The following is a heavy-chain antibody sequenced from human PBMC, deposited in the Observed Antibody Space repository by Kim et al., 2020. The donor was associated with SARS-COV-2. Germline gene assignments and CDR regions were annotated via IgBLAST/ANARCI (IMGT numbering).Heavy chain of an antibody. V-gene: IGHV1-18*01. CDR3: ARHVYCDYESDY. Sequence: ASVKVSCKASGYTFDNYAIGWVRQAPGQGLEWLGWISPYTGNTNYAQNFQGRVTMTTETSTNTAYLDLRSLKPDDTAVYFCARHVYCDYESDYWGQGTLVTVSS. CDR1: GYTFDNYA. CDR2: ISPYTGNT. J-gene: IGHJ4*02. D-gene: IGHD4-17*01.